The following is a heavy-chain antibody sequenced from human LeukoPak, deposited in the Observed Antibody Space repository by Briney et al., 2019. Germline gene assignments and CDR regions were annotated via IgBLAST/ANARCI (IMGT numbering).Heavy chain of an antibody. Sequence: PSETLSLTCTVSGGSISSDYWSWIRLPPGKGLEWIGYISYSGRTYYNPSLRSRVTISVDTSKNQFSLRLSSATAADTAVYYCARGTGTTFYWGQGTLVTVSS. CDR1: GGSISSDY. J-gene: IGHJ4*02. CDR2: ISYSGRT. CDR3: ARGTGTTFY. D-gene: IGHD1-1*01. V-gene: IGHV4-59*01.